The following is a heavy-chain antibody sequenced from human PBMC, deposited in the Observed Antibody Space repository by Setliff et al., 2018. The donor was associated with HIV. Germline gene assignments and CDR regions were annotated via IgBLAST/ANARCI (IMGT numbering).Heavy chain of an antibody. J-gene: IGHJ4*02. CDR2: FDSTGGT. V-gene: IGHV4-61*02. CDR3: AGDYAGSGRPFDY. D-gene: IGHD2-15*01. CDR1: GDSVRSRPYY. Sequence: PSETLSLTCTVSGDSVRSRPYYWNWIRQPAGKGLEWIGRFDSTGGTDYNPSLKSRVTISLDTSRNQFSLKLASVTAADTAVNVCAGDYAGSGRPFDYWGQGISVTVSS.